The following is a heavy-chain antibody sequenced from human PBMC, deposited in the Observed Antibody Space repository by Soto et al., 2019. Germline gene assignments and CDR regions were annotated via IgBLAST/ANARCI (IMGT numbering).Heavy chain of an antibody. J-gene: IGHJ3*02. D-gene: IGHD1-26*01. Sequence: HPGGSLRLSCIDFGFTCSIKKMSWFRQAPGKGPEWVGFIKSKAYGGTTEYAASGKGRFTISRDDSKSIAYLQMNSLKTEDTAVYYCTRAAVVGATRIDAFDIWGQGTMVTVS. CDR3: TRAAVVGATRIDAFDI. CDR2: IKSKAYGGTT. V-gene: IGHV3-49*03. CDR1: GFTCSIKK.